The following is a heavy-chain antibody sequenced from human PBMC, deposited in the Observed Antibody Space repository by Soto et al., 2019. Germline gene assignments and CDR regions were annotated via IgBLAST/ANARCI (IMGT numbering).Heavy chain of an antibody. D-gene: IGHD4-17*01. Sequence: QVQLQVSGPGLVKPSQTLSLTCSVSGDSISSGAYYWSWIRQHPGEGLEWVGYISYRGSTYYNPSLTSRVSISMDTSKNHLSLRLTSVTAADTAVYYCARDPTTVTKGAFDTWGQGTMVTVSS. V-gene: IGHV4-31*03. CDR2: ISYRGST. CDR1: GDSISSGAYY. CDR3: ARDPTTVTKGAFDT. J-gene: IGHJ3*02.